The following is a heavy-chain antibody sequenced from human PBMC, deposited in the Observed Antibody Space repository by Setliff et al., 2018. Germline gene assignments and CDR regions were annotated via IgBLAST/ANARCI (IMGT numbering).Heavy chain of an antibody. CDR1: GGSFSGYY. V-gene: IGHV4-34*01. D-gene: IGHD6-13*01. Sequence: PSETLSLTCAVYGGSFSGYYWSWIRQPPGKGLEWIGIIYYSGSTYYNPSLKSRVTISVDTSKNQFSLKLSSVTAADTAVYYCARQQQLVIGSTAYYYYGMDVWGQGTTVTVSS. CDR2: IYYSGST. J-gene: IGHJ6*02. CDR3: ARQQQLVIGSTAYYYYGMDV.